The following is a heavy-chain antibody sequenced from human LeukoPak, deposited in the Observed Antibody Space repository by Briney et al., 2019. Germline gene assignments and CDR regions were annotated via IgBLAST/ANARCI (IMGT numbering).Heavy chain of an antibody. CDR3: AKGSGSYLNPFDY. V-gene: IGHV4-59*01. Sequence: SETLSLTCSVSGGSMRDYYWSWIRQTPGKRLEWIGYIDYSGTKYNPSLKSRVSISIDTSKSQFYLNLDSVTAADTAVYYCAKGSGSYLNPFDYWGQGTLVTVSS. CDR1: GGSMRDYY. D-gene: IGHD3-10*01. J-gene: IGHJ4*02. CDR2: IDYSGT.